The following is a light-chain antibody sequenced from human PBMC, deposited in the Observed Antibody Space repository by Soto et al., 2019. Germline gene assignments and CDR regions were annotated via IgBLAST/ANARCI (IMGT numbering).Light chain of an antibody. Sequence: DIQMTQSPSSLSASVGDRVTITCRASQSISSYLNWYQQKPGKAPKLLIYAASSLQGGVPSRFSGSCSGTDFTLTISSLQPEDFATYYCQQTYSTPETFGQGTKVEI. CDR3: QQTYSTPET. J-gene: IGKJ1*01. CDR2: AAS. V-gene: IGKV1-39*01. CDR1: QSISSY.